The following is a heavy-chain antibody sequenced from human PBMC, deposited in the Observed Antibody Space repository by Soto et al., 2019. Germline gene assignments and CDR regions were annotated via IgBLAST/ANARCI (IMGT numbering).Heavy chain of an antibody. Sequence: ASVKVSCKASGYTFTSYDINWVRQATGQGLEWMRWMNPNSGNTGYAQKFQGRVTMTRNTSISTAYMELSSLRSEDTAVYYCARAAYGYCSGGSCYSSARNWFDPWGQGTLVTVSS. J-gene: IGHJ5*02. CDR2: MNPNSGNT. CDR3: ARAAYGYCSGGSCYSSARNWFDP. D-gene: IGHD2-15*01. V-gene: IGHV1-8*01. CDR1: GYTFTSYD.